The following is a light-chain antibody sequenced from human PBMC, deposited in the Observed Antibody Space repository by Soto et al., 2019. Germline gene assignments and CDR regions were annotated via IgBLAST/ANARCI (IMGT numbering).Light chain of an antibody. Sequence: EIVLPQSPGTLSLSPGERATLSCRASQSVTNSYVAWYQQQLGQAPRLLIYGASIRATGIPDRFSGSGSGTDFTLTISGLEPEDSAVFYCQQYASSPTFGQGTKVDIK. J-gene: IGKJ1*01. CDR2: GAS. CDR1: QSVTNSY. CDR3: QQYASSPT. V-gene: IGKV3-20*01.